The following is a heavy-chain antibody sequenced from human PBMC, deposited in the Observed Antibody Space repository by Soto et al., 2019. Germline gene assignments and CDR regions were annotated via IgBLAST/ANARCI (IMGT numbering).Heavy chain of an antibody. CDR3: ASDGHTITMIVVEDPGLAFDI. D-gene: IGHD3-22*01. J-gene: IGHJ3*02. V-gene: IGHV3-30-3*01. Sequence: GGSLRLSCAASGFTFSSYAMHWVRQAPGKGLEWVAVISYDGSNKYYADSVKGRFTISRDNSKNTQYLKMNSLRAEDRAVYYCASDGHTITMIVVEDPGLAFDIWGQGTMVTVSS. CDR1: GFTFSSYA. CDR2: ISYDGSNK.